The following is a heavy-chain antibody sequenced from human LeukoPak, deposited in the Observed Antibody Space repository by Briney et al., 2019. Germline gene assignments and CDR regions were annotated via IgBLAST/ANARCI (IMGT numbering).Heavy chain of an antibody. V-gene: IGHV3-21*04. Sequence: PGGSLRLSCAASGFTFSSYSMNWVRQAPGKGLEWVSSISSSSSYIYYADSVKGRFTISRDNSKNTLYLQMNSLRAEDTAVYYCAKENGGNYDYWGQGTLVTVSS. CDR3: AKENGGNYDY. CDR1: GFTFSSYS. CDR2: ISSSSSYI. J-gene: IGHJ4*02. D-gene: IGHD2-15*01.